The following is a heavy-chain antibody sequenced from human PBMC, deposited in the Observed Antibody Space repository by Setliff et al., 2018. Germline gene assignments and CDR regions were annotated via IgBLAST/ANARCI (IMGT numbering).Heavy chain of an antibody. CDR3: ARQTHTYGGFDY. V-gene: IGHV4-39*01. J-gene: IGHJ4*02. CDR1: GGSISSSSYY. CDR2: IYYSGST. Sequence: SETLSLTCTVSGGSISSSSYYWGWIRQPPGKGLEWIGSIYYSGSTYYNPSLKSRVTISVDTSKDQISLKLTSVTAADTAIYYCARQTHTYGGFDYWGQGTLVTVSS. D-gene: IGHD4-17*01.